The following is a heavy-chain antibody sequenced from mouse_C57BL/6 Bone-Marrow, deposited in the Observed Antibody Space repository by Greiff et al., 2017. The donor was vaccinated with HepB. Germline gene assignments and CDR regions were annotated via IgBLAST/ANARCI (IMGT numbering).Heavy chain of an antibody. CDR2: IRNKANNHAT. CDR3: ITTGVALPHVHYYAMDY. J-gene: IGHJ4*01. Sequence: EVQLVESGGGLVQPGGSMKLSCAASGFTFSDAWMDWVRQSPEKGLEWVAEIRNKANNHATYYAESVKGRFTISRDDSKSSVYLQMNSLRAEDTGIYYCITTGVALPHVHYYAMDYWGQGTSVTVSS. D-gene: IGHD1-1*01. CDR1: GFTFSDAW. V-gene: IGHV6-6*01.